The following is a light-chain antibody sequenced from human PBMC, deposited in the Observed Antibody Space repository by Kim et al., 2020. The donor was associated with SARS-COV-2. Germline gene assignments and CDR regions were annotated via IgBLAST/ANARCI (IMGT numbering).Light chain of an antibody. CDR2: LNRDGSS. V-gene: IGLV4-69*01. CDR1: SGRSSDA. CDR3: QTWGTGIVV. Sequence: ASGKLTCTLSSGRSSDAIAWHQQQPGKGPRYLMKLNRDGSSSTGDAIPYRFSGSSSGAERYLTISSLQSEDEADYYCQTWGTGIVVFGGGTQLTVL. J-gene: IGLJ2*01.